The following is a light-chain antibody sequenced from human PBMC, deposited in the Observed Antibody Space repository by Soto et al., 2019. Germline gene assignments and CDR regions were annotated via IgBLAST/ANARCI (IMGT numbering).Light chain of an antibody. CDR2: DNN. CDR3: GTWDSSLSAYV. CDR1: SSNIGNNY. Sequence: QCVLKQPPPVSGAPRQKVPISYTRNSSNIGNNYVSWYQQLPGTAPKLLIYDNNKRPSGIPDRFSGSKSGTSATLGITGLQTGDEADYYCGTWDSSLSAYVFGTGTKVTVL. V-gene: IGLV1-51*01. J-gene: IGLJ1*01.